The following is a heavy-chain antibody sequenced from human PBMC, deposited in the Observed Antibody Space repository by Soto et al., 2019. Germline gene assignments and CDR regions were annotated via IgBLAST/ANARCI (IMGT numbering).Heavy chain of an antibody. Sequence: EVQLVESGGGLVQPGGSLRLSCAVSGFTFSAYWMSWVRQAPGKGLEWVANIKQDGSEKYYVDSVKDRFTIFRDNAKNSLYLQMNSLRAEDTAVYYCASSDLRTSSWSPPWGQGTLVTVSS. CDR3: ASSDLRTSSWSPP. V-gene: IGHV3-7*01. J-gene: IGHJ5*02. D-gene: IGHD6-13*01. CDR1: GFTFSAYW. CDR2: IKQDGSEK.